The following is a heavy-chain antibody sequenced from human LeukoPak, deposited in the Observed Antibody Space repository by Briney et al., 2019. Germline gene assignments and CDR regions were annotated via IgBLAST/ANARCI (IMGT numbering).Heavy chain of an antibody. Sequence: GASVKVSCKASGGTFSSYAISWVRQAPGKGLEWMGGFDPEDGETIYAQKFQGRVTMTEDTSTDTAYMELSSLRSEDTAVYYCATVYYYGSGSYEYYFDYWGQGTLVTVSS. D-gene: IGHD3-10*01. J-gene: IGHJ4*02. CDR1: GGTFSSYA. CDR3: ATVYYYGSGSYEYYFDY. CDR2: FDPEDGET. V-gene: IGHV1-24*01.